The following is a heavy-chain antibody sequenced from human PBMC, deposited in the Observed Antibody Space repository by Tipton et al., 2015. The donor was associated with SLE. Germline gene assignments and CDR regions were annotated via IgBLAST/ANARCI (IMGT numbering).Heavy chain of an antibody. D-gene: IGHD6-13*01. CDR1: GFTVSSNY. J-gene: IGHJ6*02. Sequence: SLRLSCAASGFTVSSNYMNWVRQAPGKGLEWVSVIYSGGATYYADSVKGRFTISRDNSKNTLYLQMNSLRSEDTALYYCAKDLGQATAVSYFFAMDVWGQGTTVTVSS. CDR2: IYSGGAT. CDR3: AKDLGQATAVSYFFAMDV. V-gene: IGHV3-53*05.